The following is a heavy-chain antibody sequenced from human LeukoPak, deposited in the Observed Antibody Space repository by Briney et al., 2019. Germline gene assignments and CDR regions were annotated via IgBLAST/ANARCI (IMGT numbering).Heavy chain of an antibody. V-gene: IGHV3-74*01. Sequence: GGSLRLSCAASGFTFSSYSMNWVRQVPGKGLVWVSRIDTDGSTTNYADSVKGRLTISRDNAENTLYLQMNSLRAEDTAVYYCARSLNGSFDYWGQGTLVTVSS. CDR1: GFTFSSYS. J-gene: IGHJ4*02. D-gene: IGHD6-25*01. CDR3: ARSLNGSFDY. CDR2: IDTDGSTT.